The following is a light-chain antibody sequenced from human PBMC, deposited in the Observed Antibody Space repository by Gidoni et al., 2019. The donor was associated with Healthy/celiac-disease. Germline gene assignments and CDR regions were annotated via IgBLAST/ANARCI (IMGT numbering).Light chain of an antibody. CDR2: KVS. CDR1: QSLVHSDGNTY. J-gene: IGKJ2*01. CDR3: MQGTHWPPT. V-gene: IGKV2-30*02. Sequence: DVVMTQSPLSLPVTLGQPASISCRSSQSLVHSDGNTYLNWFQQRPGQSPRRLIYKVSNRDSGVPDRFSGRGSGTDFTLKISRVEPEDVGVYYCMQGTHWPPTFGQGTKLEIK.